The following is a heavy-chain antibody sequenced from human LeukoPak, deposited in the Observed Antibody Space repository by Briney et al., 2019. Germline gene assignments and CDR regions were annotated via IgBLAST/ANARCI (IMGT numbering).Heavy chain of an antibody. CDR1: GFTFDDYA. CDR2: ISWNSGSI. CDR3: AKEGPHYYGMDV. Sequence: GGSLRLSCAASGFTFDDYAMHWVRQAPGKGLEWVSGISWNSGSIGYADSVKGRFTISRDNAKNSLYLQMNSLRAEDTALYYCAKEGPHYYGMDVWGQGTTVTVSS. V-gene: IGHV3-9*01. J-gene: IGHJ6*02.